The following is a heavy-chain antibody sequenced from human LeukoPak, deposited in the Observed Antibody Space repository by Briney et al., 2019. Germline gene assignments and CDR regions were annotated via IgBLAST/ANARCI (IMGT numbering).Heavy chain of an antibody. D-gene: IGHD5-12*01. J-gene: IGHJ4*02. V-gene: IGHV3-7*01. Sequence: GGSLRLSCAASGFTFSSYWMSWVRQAPGKGLEWVANIEQDGSEKYYVDSVKGRFTISRDNAKDSLYLQMNSLRAEDTAVYYCARVDIVATIQRSYFDYWGQGTLVTVSS. CDR1: GFTFSSYW. CDR3: ARVDIVATIQRSYFDY. CDR2: IEQDGSEK.